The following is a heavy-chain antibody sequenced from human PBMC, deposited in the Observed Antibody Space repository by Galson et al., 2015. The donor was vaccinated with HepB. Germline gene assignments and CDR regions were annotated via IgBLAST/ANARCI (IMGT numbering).Heavy chain of an antibody. D-gene: IGHD3-3*01. J-gene: IGHJ6*03. V-gene: IGHV3-30*03. CDR2: ISYDGSNK. CDR3: ARDGVFGVDQYYYYYYMDV. Sequence: SLRLSCAASGFTFSSYGMHWVRQAPGKGLEWVAVISYDGSNKYYADSVKGRFTISRDNSKNTLYLQMNSLRAEDTAVYYCARDGVFGVDQYYYYYYMDVWGKGTTVTVSS. CDR1: GFTFSSYG.